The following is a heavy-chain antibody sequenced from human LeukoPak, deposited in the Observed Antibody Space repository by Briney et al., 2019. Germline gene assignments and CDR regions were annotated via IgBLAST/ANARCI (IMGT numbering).Heavy chain of an antibody. V-gene: IGHV3-23*01. Sequence: GGSLRLSCAASGFTFSNYAMNWVRQAPGKGLEWVSTISGSGGSTYYADSVKGRFTISRDNSKNTLYLQMDSLRAEDTAVYYCAKSRSGSANWALQIFDNWGQGTLVTVSS. J-gene: IGHJ4*02. CDR1: GFTFSNYA. D-gene: IGHD1-1*01. CDR2: ISGSGGST. CDR3: AKSRSGSANWALQIFDN.